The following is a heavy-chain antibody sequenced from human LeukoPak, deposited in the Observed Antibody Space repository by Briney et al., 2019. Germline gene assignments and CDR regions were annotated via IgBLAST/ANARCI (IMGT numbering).Heavy chain of an antibody. CDR3: AKGIPVAVSFDY. J-gene: IGHJ4*02. CDR1: GFTFSSYA. D-gene: IGHD6-19*01. V-gene: IGHV3-23*01. CDR2: ISGSGGST. Sequence: TGGSLRLSCAASGFTFSSYAMNWVRQAPGKGVEWVSAISGSGGSTYYADSVKGRFTISRDNSKNTLYLQMNSLRTEDTAVYYCAKGIPVAVSFDYWGQGTLVTVSS.